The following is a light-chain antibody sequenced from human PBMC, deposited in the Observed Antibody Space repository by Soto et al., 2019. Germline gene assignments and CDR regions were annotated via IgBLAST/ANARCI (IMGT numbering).Light chain of an antibody. CDR1: QSVSSSY. CDR2: GAS. V-gene: IGKV3-20*01. J-gene: IGKJ4*01. Sequence: EIVLTQSPGTLSLSPGERATLSCRASQSVSSSYLAWYQQKPGQAPRLLIYGASSRATGIPDRFSGSGSATDFTLTISKLEPEELAVYYCQQYASSPLTFGGGTKVEIK. CDR3: QQYASSPLT.